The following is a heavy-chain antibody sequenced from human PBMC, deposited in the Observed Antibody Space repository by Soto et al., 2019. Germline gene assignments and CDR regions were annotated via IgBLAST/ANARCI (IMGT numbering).Heavy chain of an antibody. J-gene: IGHJ4*02. Sequence: GGSLRLSCAASGFTFSSYSMNWIRQAPGKGLEWVSSISGSSSYIYHADSVKGRFTISRDNAKNSLYLQMNSLRVEDTAVYYCAVEYTSSSPTDLDYWGQGTLVTSPQ. CDR1: GFTFSSYS. D-gene: IGHD6-6*01. CDR3: AVEYTSSSPTDLDY. V-gene: IGHV3-21*01. CDR2: ISGSSSYI.